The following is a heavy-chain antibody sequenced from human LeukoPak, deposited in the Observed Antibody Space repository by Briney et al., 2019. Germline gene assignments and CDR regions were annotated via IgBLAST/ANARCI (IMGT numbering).Heavy chain of an antibody. CDR2: IRSKSNSYAT. J-gene: IGHJ6*02. V-gene: IGHV3-73*01. D-gene: IGHD3-10*01. CDR3: TRQRFGELA. CDR1: GFSFSGSA. Sequence: GGSLRLSCAASGFSFSGSAMHWVRQTSGKGLEWVGRIRSKSNSYATAYAASVKGRFTISRDDSKNTAYLQMSSLKTEDTAVYYCTRQRFGELAWGQRTTVTVSS.